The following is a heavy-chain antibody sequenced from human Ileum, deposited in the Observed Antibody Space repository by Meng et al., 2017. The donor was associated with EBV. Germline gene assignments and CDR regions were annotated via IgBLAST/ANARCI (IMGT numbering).Heavy chain of an antibody. CDR3: AHKPSGEDFFDY. CDR1: GFSLSTSAVG. D-gene: IGHD3-16*01. V-gene: IGHV2-5*02. J-gene: IGHJ4*02. Sequence: PLKASRPTLVKPTPPPTLTCSFSGFSLSTSAVGVGWIRQPPGKALEWLALIYYDDYRSYIPALKTRLTITRVTSKSQVVLAMTNMDPVDTATYYCAHKPSGEDFFDYWGQGTLVTVSS. CDR2: IYYDDYR.